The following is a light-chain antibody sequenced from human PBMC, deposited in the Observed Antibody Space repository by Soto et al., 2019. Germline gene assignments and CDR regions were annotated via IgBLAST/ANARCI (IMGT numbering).Light chain of an antibody. CDR1: SSDVGSYSL. CDR2: EGS. Sequence: QSALTQPASVSGSPGQSITISCTGPSSDVGSYSLVSWYQQHPGKAPKLMIYEGSKRPSGVSNHFSGSKSGNTASLTISGFQAEDEADYYCCSYAGSGTFLFGGGTKLTVL. CDR3: CSYAGSGTFL. J-gene: IGLJ2*01. V-gene: IGLV2-23*03.